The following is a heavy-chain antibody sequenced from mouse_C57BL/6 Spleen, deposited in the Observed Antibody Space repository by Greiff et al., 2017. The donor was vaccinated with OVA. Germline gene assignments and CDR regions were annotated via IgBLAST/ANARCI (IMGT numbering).Heavy chain of an antibody. V-gene: IGHV3-6*01. Sequence: VQLQQSGPGLVKPSQSLSLTCSVTGYSITSGYYWNWIRQFPGNKLEWMGYISYDGSNNYNPSLKNRISITRDTSKNQFFLKLNSVTTEDTATYYCARDLGVLFDYWGQGTTLTVSS. CDR1: GYSITSGYY. J-gene: IGHJ2*01. D-gene: IGHD4-1*01. CDR2: ISYDGSN. CDR3: ARDLGVLFDY.